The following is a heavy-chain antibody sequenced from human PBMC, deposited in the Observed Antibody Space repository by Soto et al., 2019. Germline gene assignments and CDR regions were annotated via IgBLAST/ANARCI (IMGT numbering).Heavy chain of an antibody. CDR3: TTYHGDYNFDH. J-gene: IGHJ5*02. CDR2: FDPDEAET. CDR1: GYTLNDVA. Sequence: QVQLVQSGAEVKKPGASVKVSCKVYGYTLNDVAMHWVRQAPGKGLEWLGGFDPDEAETIYAQHFQGRVTMTEDTSTDTVYMELSSLRSEDTALYFCTTYHGDYNFDHWGQGTLVTVSS. V-gene: IGHV1-24*01. D-gene: IGHD4-17*01.